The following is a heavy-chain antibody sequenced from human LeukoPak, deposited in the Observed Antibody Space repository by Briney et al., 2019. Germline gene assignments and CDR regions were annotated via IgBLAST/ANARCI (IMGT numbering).Heavy chain of an antibody. CDR3: AIPEGGYCSGTSRQAFDY. V-gene: IGHV3-30*02. D-gene: IGHD2-2*01. CDR2: IRDDGSNQ. Sequence: GGSLRLSCAASGVTFSSHGMHWGRQAPGKGLEWGAFIRDDGSNQYYADSVKGRFTISRDNSNNTLFLQMNSLRAEDTAAYYSAIPEGGYCSGTSRQAFDYWGPGTLVTVSP. J-gene: IGHJ4*02. CDR1: GVTFSSHG.